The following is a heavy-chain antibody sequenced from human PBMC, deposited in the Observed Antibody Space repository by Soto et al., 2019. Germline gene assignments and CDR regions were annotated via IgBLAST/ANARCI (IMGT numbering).Heavy chain of an antibody. Sequence: GGSLRLSCAASGFTFSSYGMHWVRQAPGKGLEWVAVISYDGSNKYYADSVKGRFTISRDNSKNTLYLQMNSLRAGDTDVYYCAKDWSGYSYGPLDYWGQGTLVTVSS. CDR2: ISYDGSNK. V-gene: IGHV3-30*18. CDR3: AKDWSGYSYGPLDY. CDR1: GFTFSSYG. D-gene: IGHD5-18*01. J-gene: IGHJ4*02.